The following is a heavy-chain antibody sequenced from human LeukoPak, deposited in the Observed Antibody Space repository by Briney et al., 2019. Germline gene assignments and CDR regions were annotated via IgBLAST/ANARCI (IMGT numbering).Heavy chain of an antibody. CDR1: GGTFSSYA. J-gene: IGHJ4*02. CDR3: ARESGWYPYYFDY. V-gene: IGHV1-69*05. D-gene: IGHD6-19*01. Sequence: ASVKVSCKASGGTFSSYAISWVRQAPGQGLEWMGGIIPIFGTANYAQKFQGRVTITRDTSASTAYMELSSLTSEDMAVYYCARESGWYPYYFDYWGQGTLVTVSS. CDR2: IIPIFGTA.